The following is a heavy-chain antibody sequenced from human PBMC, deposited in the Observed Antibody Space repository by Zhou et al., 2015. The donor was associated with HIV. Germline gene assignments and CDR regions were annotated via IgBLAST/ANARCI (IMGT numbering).Heavy chain of an antibody. J-gene: IGHJ3*02. CDR3: ARDGVGAKVFGDTFDI. D-gene: IGHD1-26*01. CDR1: GGTFSSYA. CDR2: IIPIFGTA. V-gene: IGHV1-69*06. Sequence: QVQLVQSGAEVKKPGSSVKVSCKASGGTFSSYAISWVRQAPGQGLEWMGGIIPIFGTANYAQKFQGRVTITADKSTSTAYMELSSLRSEDTAVYYCARDGVGAKVFGDTFDIWGQGDNGHRLF.